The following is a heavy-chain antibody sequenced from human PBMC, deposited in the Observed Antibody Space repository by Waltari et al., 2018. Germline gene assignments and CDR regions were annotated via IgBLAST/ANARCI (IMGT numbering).Heavy chain of an antibody. Sequence: EVQLVESGGGLVQPGGVLSLSWAASGFTVGNNYMGWVRQTPGKGLEGVSLIYSNGDTLYADSVKGRFTISRDSSKNTLYLQMNSLRAEDTAVYYCATDRSVWGQGTVVTVSS. CDR2: IYSNGDT. CDR3: ATDRSV. V-gene: IGHV3-66*01. J-gene: IGHJ3*01. CDR1: GFTVGNNY.